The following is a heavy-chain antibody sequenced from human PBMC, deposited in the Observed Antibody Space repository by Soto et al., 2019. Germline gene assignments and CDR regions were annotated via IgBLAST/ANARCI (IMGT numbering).Heavy chain of an antibody. CDR3: AILFYTTSWSHVWD. V-gene: IGHV3-33*01. CDR1: GFTFSDCG. D-gene: IGHD2-2*02. CDR2: IWNDGNTK. J-gene: IGHJ4*02. Sequence: LRLSCAASGFTFSDCGMHWVRQAPGKGLEWVAVIWNDGNTKYYGDSVQGRFTISRDNSKNTLYLQMNSLRAEDTAVYFCAILFYTTSWSHVWDWGQETPVTVSS.